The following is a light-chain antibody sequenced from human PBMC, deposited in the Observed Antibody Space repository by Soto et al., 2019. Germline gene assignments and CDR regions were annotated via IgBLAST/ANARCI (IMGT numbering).Light chain of an antibody. CDR2: GAS. CDR3: QQYKNWPLT. V-gene: IGKV3-15*01. Sequence: EIVMTQSPATLSVSPGERATLSCRASQSVSSNFAWYQQKPGQAPRLLIYGASTRATGIPARFGGSGSGTEFTLTNSGLQSEDFAVYYCQQYKNWPLTFGGGTKVEIK. CDR1: QSVSSN. J-gene: IGKJ4*01.